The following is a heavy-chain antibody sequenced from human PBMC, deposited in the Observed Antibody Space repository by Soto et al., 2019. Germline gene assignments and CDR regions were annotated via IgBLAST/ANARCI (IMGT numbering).Heavy chain of an antibody. J-gene: IGHJ6*02. CDR3: ARSSDLSGSYPPRGYGMDV. CDR1: GGSISSYY. Sequence: QVQLQESGPGRVKPSETLSLTCTVSGGSISSYYWSWIRQPPGKGLEWIGYIYYSGSTNYNPSLKSRVTISVDTSKNQFSLKLSAVTAADTAVYYCARSSDLSGSYPPRGYGMDVWGQGTTVTVSS. CDR2: IYYSGST. V-gene: IGHV4-59*01. D-gene: IGHD3-10*01.